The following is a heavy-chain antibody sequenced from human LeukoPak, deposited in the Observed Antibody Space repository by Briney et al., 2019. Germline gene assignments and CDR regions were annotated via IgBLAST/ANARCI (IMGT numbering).Heavy chain of an antibody. Sequence: GGPLRLSCAASVFTFSRSNMNWVRQAPGKGLEWVSSISSSSSYIYYADSVKGRFTISRDNSKNTLYLQMNSLRAEDTAVYYCAKVMVRGVMDAFDIWGQGTMVTVSS. J-gene: IGHJ3*02. CDR3: AKVMVRGVMDAFDI. CDR1: VFTFSRSN. V-gene: IGHV3-21*04. CDR2: ISSSSSYI. D-gene: IGHD3-10*01.